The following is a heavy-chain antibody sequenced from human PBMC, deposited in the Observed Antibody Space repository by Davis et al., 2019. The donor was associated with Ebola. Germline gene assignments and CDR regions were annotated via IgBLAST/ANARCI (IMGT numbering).Heavy chain of an antibody. V-gene: IGHV1-69*13. D-gene: IGHD3-10*01. Sequence: SVKVSCKASGGTFSSYAISWVRQAPGQGLEWMGEIIPIFGTANYAQKFQGRVTITADESTSTAYMELTSLRSEDTAVYYCARDRVARGSYGGDGFDIWGQGTMVTVS. J-gene: IGHJ3*02. CDR2: IIPIFGTA. CDR3: ARDRVARGSYGGDGFDI. CDR1: GGTFSSYA.